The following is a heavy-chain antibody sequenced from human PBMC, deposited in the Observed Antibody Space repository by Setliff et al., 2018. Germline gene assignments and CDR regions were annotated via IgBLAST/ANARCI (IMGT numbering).Heavy chain of an antibody. CDR1: GFTFSNHY. CDR2: TRDKANTYTT. V-gene: IGHV3-72*01. CDR3: AAQMRRGTGTPAYYYYGMDV. D-gene: IGHD1-1*01. J-gene: IGHJ6*02. Sequence: GGSLRLSCAASGFTFSNHYMDWVRQAPGKGLEWIGRTRDKANTYTTEYAASVKGRFTVSRDDSENSLYLQMSSLKTEDTAVYYCAAQMRRGTGTPAYYYYGMDVWGQGTTVTVS.